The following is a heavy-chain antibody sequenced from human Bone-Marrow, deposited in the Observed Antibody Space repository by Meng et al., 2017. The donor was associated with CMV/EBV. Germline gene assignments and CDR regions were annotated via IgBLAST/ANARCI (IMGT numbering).Heavy chain of an antibody. CDR3: ARAGHRGTSYRNYYYYYGMDV. Sequence: GGSLRLSCAASGFTFSSYEMNWVRQAPGKGLEWVSYISSSGSTIYYADSVKGRFTISRDNAKNSLYLQMNSLRAEDTAVYYCARAGHRGTSYRNYYYYYGMDVWGQGTTVTSP. J-gene: IGHJ6*02. CDR1: GFTFSSYE. D-gene: IGHD2-2*01. CDR2: ISSSGSTI. V-gene: IGHV3-48*03.